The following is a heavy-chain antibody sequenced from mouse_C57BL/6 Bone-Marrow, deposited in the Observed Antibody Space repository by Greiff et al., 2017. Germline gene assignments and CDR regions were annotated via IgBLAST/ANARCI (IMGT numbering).Heavy chain of an antibody. Sequence: EVQLVESGGGLVQPGGSLKLSCAASGFTFSDYYMYWVRQTPEKRLEWVAYISHGGGSTYYPDTVKGRFTISRDNAKNTLYLQMSRLKSEDTAMYYCARRGTTVVAVDYWGQGTSVTVSS. CDR3: ARRGTTVVAVDY. J-gene: IGHJ4*01. CDR2: ISHGGGST. V-gene: IGHV5-12*01. CDR1: GFTFSDYY. D-gene: IGHD1-1*01.